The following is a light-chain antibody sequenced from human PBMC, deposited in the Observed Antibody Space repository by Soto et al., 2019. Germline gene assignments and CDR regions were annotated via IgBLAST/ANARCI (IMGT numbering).Light chain of an antibody. CDR2: VDSDGTH. CDR1: GGHRTYD. CDR3: QTYDTGIVV. Sequence: QLVLTQSPSASASLGASVKLTCTLSGGHRTYDIAWHQQQPEKGPRYLIKVDSDGTHNKGDGIPDRFSGSTSGTDHYLTISGLQSEDEADYYRQTYDTGIVVFGGGTKLTVL. J-gene: IGLJ2*01. V-gene: IGLV4-69*01.